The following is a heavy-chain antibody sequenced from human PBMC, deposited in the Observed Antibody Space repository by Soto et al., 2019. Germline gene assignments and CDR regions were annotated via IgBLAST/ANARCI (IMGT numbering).Heavy chain of an antibody. CDR1: GFTFSSYM. CDR3: ASRGYGLSYGMDV. Sequence: EVQLLESGGGLVQPGGSLRLSCAASGFTFSSYMMNWVRQVPGKGLEWVSAISDRGSTTYYAESAKGRFTISRDNSEDTVYLQMTKLRAENTAVYYCASRGYGLSYGMDVWGQGTSVTVSS. V-gene: IGHV3-23*01. J-gene: IGHJ6*02. CDR2: ISDRGSTT. D-gene: IGHD5-18*01.